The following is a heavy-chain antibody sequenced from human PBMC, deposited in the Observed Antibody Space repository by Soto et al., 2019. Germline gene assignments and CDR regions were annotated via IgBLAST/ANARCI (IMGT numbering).Heavy chain of an antibody. CDR3: TRVGATWMDV. Sequence: EVQLVESGGGLVQPGGSLRLSCAASGFTFSAYWMHWVRQAPGKGLEWVSRTRYDGVGANYADSVQGRFSISRDNVKQMLYLEMNSLRPDDTAVYYCTRVGATWMDVWGQGTKVTVS. CDR1: GFTFSAYW. CDR2: TRYDGVGA. V-gene: IGHV3-74*01. J-gene: IGHJ6*02. D-gene: IGHD1-26*01.